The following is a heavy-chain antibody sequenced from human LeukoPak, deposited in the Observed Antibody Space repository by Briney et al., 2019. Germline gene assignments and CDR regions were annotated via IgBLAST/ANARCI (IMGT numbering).Heavy chain of an antibody. V-gene: IGHV3-23*01. CDR3: AKTPRATVTTNY. Sequence: PGGSLRLSCAASGFTFSSYAMSWVRQAAGKGLEWVSAISGSGGSTYYADSVKGRFTISRDNSKNTLYLQMNSLRVEDTAVYYCAKTPRATVTTNYWGQGTLVTVSS. CDR2: ISGSGGST. CDR1: GFTFSSYA. D-gene: IGHD4-17*01. J-gene: IGHJ4*02.